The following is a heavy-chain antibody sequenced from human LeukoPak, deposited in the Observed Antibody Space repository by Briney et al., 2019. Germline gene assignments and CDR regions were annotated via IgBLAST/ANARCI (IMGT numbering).Heavy chain of an antibody. V-gene: IGHV3-48*01. Sequence: PGGYLRLSCAASGFTFSSYSMKWVRQAPGKGLEWVSYISSRSSNIYYADSVKGRFTISRDNAKNSLYLQIESLKVEDTAVYYCAREGLLTSPNNAFDVWGQGTMVTVSS. CDR1: GFTFSSYS. J-gene: IGHJ3*01. CDR3: AREGLLTSPNNAFDV. CDR2: ISSRSSNI. D-gene: IGHD3-16*01.